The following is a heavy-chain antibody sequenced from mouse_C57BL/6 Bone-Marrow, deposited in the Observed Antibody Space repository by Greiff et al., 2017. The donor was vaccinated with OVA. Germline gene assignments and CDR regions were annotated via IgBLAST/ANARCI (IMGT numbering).Heavy chain of an antibody. J-gene: IGHJ2*01. CDR3: TRSTTVVPFDY. D-gene: IGHD1-1*01. V-gene: IGHV1-15*01. Sequence: VQLQESGAELVRPGASVTLSCKASGYTFTDYEMHWVKQTPVHGLEWIGAIDPETGGTAYNQKFKGKAILTADKSSSTAYMELRSLTSEDSAVYYCTRSTTVVPFDYWGQGTTLTVSS. CDR1: GYTFTDYE. CDR2: IDPETGGT.